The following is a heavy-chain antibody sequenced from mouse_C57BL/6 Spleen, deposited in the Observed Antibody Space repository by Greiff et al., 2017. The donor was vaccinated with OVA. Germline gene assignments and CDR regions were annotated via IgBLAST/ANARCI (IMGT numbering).Heavy chain of an antibody. D-gene: IGHD1-1*01. Sequence: QVTLKESGPGILQPSQTLSLTCSFSGFSLSTFGMGVGWIRQPSGKGLEWLAHIWWDDDKYYNPALKSRLTISKATSKNQIFLKVANVDTAETATYYCARMAGGSSLYYAMDYWGQGTSVTVSS. CDR1: GFSLSTFGMG. J-gene: IGHJ4*01. CDR2: IWWDDDK. CDR3: ARMAGGSSLYYAMDY. V-gene: IGHV8-8*01.